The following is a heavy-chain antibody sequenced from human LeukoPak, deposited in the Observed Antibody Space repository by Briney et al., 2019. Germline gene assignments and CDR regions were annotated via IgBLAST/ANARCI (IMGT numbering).Heavy chain of an antibody. Sequence: GGSLRLSCGASGFTFSIYGMHWVRQAPGKGPKWVAVIWFDGSNKYYADSVKGRFTISRDNSKNTLYLQINSLRAEDTAVYYCARANYGSGSNYYYGLDVWAQGTTVTVSS. D-gene: IGHD3-10*01. CDR3: ARANYGSGSNYYYGLDV. J-gene: IGHJ6*02. V-gene: IGHV3-33*01. CDR1: GFTFSIYG. CDR2: IWFDGSNK.